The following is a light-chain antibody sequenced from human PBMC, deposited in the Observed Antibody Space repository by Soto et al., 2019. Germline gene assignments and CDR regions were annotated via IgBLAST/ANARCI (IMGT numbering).Light chain of an antibody. Sequence: EIVLTQSPGTLSLSPGERATLSCRASQTVSTNYLAWYQQKPGQAPRLLIYDASNRATGIPARFSGSGSGTDFTLTISSLEPEDFAVYYCQQRSNGFTFGPGTKVDIK. V-gene: IGKV3D-20*02. J-gene: IGKJ3*01. CDR2: DAS. CDR3: QQRSNGFT. CDR1: QTVSTNY.